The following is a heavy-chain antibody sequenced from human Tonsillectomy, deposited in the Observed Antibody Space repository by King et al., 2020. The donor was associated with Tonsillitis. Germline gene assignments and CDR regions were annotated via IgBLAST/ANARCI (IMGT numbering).Heavy chain of an antibody. CDR2: IAYDASYE. CDR1: GFTFANYG. Sequence: QLVQSGGGVVQPGTSLRLSCAASGFTFANYGMHWVRQAPGKGLEWVALIAYDASYENYADSVKGRFTISRDNSKNTLYLEMNSLRVEDTAVYYCAKDGIGLSDWHFDLWGRGTLVTVSS. D-gene: IGHD3-16*01. CDR3: AKDGIGLSDWHFDL. V-gene: IGHV3-30*18. J-gene: IGHJ2*01.